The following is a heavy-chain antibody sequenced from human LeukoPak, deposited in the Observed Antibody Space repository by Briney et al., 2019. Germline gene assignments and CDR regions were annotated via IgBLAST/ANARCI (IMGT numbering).Heavy chain of an antibody. CDR2: VYSGGST. CDR3: AIIHSYGHA. D-gene: IGHD5-18*01. V-gene: IGHV3-66*01. CDR1: GITVSSNY. J-gene: IGHJ5*02. Sequence: GGSLRLSCAVSGITVSSNYISWVRQAPVKGLEWVSVVYSGGSTYYTASVKCRFTISRDTSKNTLYLQMNNLRAEDTAVYYCAIIHSYGHAWGQGTLVTVSS.